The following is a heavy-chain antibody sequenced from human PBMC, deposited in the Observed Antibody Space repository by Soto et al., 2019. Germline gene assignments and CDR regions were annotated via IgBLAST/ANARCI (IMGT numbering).Heavy chain of an antibody. Sequence: GGSLRLSCAASGFTVSSNYMSWVRHAPGKGLEWVSIIYPAGSTYYADSVQGRFTISRDNSKNTLYLQMNSLRAEDTAVYYCARDSQGLPAASPGFYFYGMVVWGQGTTVTVSS. J-gene: IGHJ6*02. D-gene: IGHD2-2*01. CDR1: GFTVSSNY. CDR3: ARDSQGLPAASPGFYFYGMVV. CDR2: IYPAGST. V-gene: IGHV3-53*01.